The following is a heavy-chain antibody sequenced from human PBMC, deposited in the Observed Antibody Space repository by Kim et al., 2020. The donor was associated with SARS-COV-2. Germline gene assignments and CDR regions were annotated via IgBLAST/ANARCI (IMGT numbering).Heavy chain of an antibody. D-gene: IGHD3-22*01. J-gene: IGHJ1*01. CDR1: GFTFSSYA. V-gene: IGHV3-23*03. Sequence: GGSLRLSCAASGFTFSSYAMSWVRQAPGKGLEWVSVIYSGGSSTYYVDSVKGRFTISRDNSKNTLYLQMNSLRAEDTAVYYCAKDPFNYYDSSDHIWGQG. CDR3: AKDPFNYYDSSDHI. CDR2: IYSGGSST.